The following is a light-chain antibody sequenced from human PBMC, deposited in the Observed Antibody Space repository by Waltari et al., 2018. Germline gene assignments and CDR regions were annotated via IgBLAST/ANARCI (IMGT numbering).Light chain of an antibody. J-gene: IGKJ4*01. CDR2: WAS. V-gene: IGKV4-1*01. CDR3: QKYYITPLS. CDR1: QSVLYSTDNRNY. Sequence: DIVMTQSPDSLAVSLCERATINCKSSQSVLYSTDNRNYLTLYQQKPGHHPNLLIFWASTRESGVPDRFRCSGSGTDFTLTISSLQAEDVAVYYCQKYYITPLSFGGGTKVEIK.